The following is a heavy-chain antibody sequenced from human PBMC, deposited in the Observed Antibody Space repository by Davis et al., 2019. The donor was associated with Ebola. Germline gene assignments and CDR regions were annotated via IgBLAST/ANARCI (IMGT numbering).Heavy chain of an antibody. CDR3: ARVGGYSFRD. CDR2: IYYSGST. CDR1: GGSISSGGYY. J-gene: IGHJ4*02. D-gene: IGHD5-12*01. V-gene: IGHV4-31*03. Sequence: PSETLSLTCTVSGGSISSGGYYWSWIRQHPGKGLEWIGYIYYSGSTYYNPSLKSRVTISAATSKSQFSLKLSSVTAADTAVYYCARVGGYSFRDWGQGTLVTVSS.